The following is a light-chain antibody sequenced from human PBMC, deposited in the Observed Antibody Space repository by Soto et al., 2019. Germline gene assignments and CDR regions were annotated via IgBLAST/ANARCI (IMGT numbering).Light chain of an antibody. CDR1: QGISNY. Sequence: DIQMTQSPSSLSASVGDRVTITCRASQGISNYLAWYQQKPGKVPRLLTFAASTLQSGAPSRFRGAGSETDFTLTINGLQPEDVATYYCQKYNSAPWTFGQGTKVDIK. CDR3: QKYNSAPWT. CDR2: AAS. J-gene: IGKJ1*01. V-gene: IGKV1-27*01.